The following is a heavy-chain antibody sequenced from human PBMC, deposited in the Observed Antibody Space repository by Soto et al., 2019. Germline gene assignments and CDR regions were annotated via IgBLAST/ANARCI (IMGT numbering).Heavy chain of an antibody. J-gene: IGHJ4*02. D-gene: IGHD2-21*02. V-gene: IGHV4-34*01. CDR2: INHSGST. CDR3: ARRRAHIVVVTAISLYFDY. CDR1: GGSFSGYY. Sequence: PSETLSLTCAVYGGSFSGYYWSWIRQPPGKXLEWIGEINHSGSTNYNPSLKSRVTISVDTSKNQFSLKLSSVTAADTAVYYCARRRAHIVVVTAISLYFDYWGQGTLVTVSS.